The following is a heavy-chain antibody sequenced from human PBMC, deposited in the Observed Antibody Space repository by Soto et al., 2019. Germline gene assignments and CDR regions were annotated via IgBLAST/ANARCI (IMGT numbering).Heavy chain of an antibody. Sequence: ASVKVSCKASGYTFTSYDINWVRQATGQGLEWMGWMNPNSGNTGYAQKFQGRVTMTRNTSISTAYMELSSLRSEDTAVYYCARAFAGYCSGGSCPYFDYWGQGTLVTVSS. V-gene: IGHV1-8*01. J-gene: IGHJ4*02. CDR2: MNPNSGNT. CDR3: ARAFAGYCSGGSCPYFDY. CDR1: GYTFTSYD. D-gene: IGHD2-15*01.